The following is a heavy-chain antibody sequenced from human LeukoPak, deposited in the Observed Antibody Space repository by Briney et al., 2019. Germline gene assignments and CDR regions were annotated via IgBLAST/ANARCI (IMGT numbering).Heavy chain of an antibody. CDR1: GYTFTGYY. V-gene: IGHV1-2*02. D-gene: IGHD6-13*01. J-gene: IGHJ3*02. CDR2: INPNSGGT. CDR3: AREGIAAADAFDI. Sequence: GASVKVSCKASGYTFTGYYMHWVRQAPGQGLEWMGWINPNSGGTNYPQKFQGRVTMTRDTSISTAYMELSRLRSDDTAVYYCAREGIAAADAFDIWGQGTMVTVSS.